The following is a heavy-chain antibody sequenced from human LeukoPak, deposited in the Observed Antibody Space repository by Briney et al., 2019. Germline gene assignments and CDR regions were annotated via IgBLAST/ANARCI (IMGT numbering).Heavy chain of an antibody. CDR2: IIPIFGTA. V-gene: IGHV1-69*05. CDR1: GGTFSSYA. D-gene: IGHD3-22*01. CDR3: AGSGYYYYFDY. Sequence: SVKVSCKASGGTFSSYAISWVQQAPGQGLEWMGRIIPIFGTANYAQKFQGRVTITTDESTSTAYMELSSLRSEDTAVYYCAGSGYYYYFDYWRQGTLVTVSS. J-gene: IGHJ4*02.